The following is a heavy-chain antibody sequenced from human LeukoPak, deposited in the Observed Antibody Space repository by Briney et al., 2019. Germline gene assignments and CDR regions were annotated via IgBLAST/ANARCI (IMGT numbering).Heavy chain of an antibody. D-gene: IGHD6-13*01. CDR3: ARGSSSSRGNAFDI. Sequence: ASVKVSCKASGGTFSSYAISWVRQAPGQGLEWMGWINPNSGGTNYAQKFQGRVTMTRDTSISTAYMELSRLRSDDTAVYYCARGSSSSRGNAFDIWGQGTMVTVSS. J-gene: IGHJ3*02. CDR2: INPNSGGT. V-gene: IGHV1-2*02. CDR1: GGTFSSYA.